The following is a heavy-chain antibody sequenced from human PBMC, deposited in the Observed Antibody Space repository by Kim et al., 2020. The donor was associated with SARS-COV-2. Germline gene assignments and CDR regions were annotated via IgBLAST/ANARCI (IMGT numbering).Heavy chain of an antibody. CDR3: ARGGFLEWLSIPLYGMDV. D-gene: IGHD3-3*01. V-gene: IGHV1-2*06. J-gene: IGHJ6*02. CDR1: GYTFTGYY. CDR2: INPNSGGT. Sequence: ASVKVSCKASGYTFTGYYMHWVRQAPGQGLEWMGRINPNSGGTNYAQKFQGRVTMTRDTSISTAYMELSRLRSDDTAVYYCARGGFLEWLSIPLYGMDVWGQGTTVTVSS.